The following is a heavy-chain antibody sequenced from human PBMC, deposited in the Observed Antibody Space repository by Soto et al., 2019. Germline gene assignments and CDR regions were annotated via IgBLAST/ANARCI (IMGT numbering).Heavy chain of an antibody. V-gene: IGHV4-59*01. CDR2: IYYSGST. CDR3: ARDREQGTKTLWFDP. Sequence: TSETLSLTCTVSGGSISSYYWSWIRQPPGKGLEWIGYIYYSGSTNYNPSLKSRVTISVDTSKNQFSLKLSSVTAADTAVYYCARDREQGTKTLWFDPWGQGTLVTVSS. D-gene: IGHD1-1*01. CDR1: GGSISSYY. J-gene: IGHJ5*02.